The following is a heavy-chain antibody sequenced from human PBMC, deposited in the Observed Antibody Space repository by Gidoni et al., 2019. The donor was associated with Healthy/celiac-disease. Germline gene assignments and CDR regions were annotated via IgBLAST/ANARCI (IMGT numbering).Heavy chain of an antibody. CDR2: ISWNSGSI. CDR1: GFTFDDYA. Sequence: EVQLVESGGGLVQPGRSLRLSCAASGFTFDDYAMHWVRQAPGKGLEWVSGISWNSGSIGYADSVKGRFNISRDNAKNSLYLQMNSLRAEDTALYYCASSGGVSSNWFDPWGQGTLVTVSS. V-gene: IGHV3-9*01. CDR3: ASSGGVSSNWFDP. D-gene: IGHD3-16*01. J-gene: IGHJ5*02.